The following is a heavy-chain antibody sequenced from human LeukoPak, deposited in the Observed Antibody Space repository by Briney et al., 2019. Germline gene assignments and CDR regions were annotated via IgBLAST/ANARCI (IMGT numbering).Heavy chain of an antibody. Sequence: GGSLRLSCAASGFTVSRNYMSWVRQAPGKGLEWVSLTYSDGSTSYTDSVKGRFTISRDNCKNTLSLQLNSLRAEDTAVYYCARDGGSSTMEPTGGYYYYGMDVWGQGTTVTVSS. CDR2: TYSDGST. CDR3: ARDGGSSTMEPTGGYYYYGMDV. D-gene: IGHD1-1*01. V-gene: IGHV3-53*01. J-gene: IGHJ6*02. CDR1: GFTVSRNY.